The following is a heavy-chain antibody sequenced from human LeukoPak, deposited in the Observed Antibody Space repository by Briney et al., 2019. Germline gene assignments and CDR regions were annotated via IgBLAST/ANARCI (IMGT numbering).Heavy chain of an antibody. CDR3: ASGFDILTGYFRQ. D-gene: IGHD3-9*01. V-gene: IGHV4-59*01. Sequence: SETLSLTCTVSGGSISTYYWSWIRQPPGKGLEWIGYIYYSGSTNYNPSLKSRVTISVHTSKNLFYLKLSSVTAADTAMYYCASGFDILTGYFRQWGQGTLVSVSS. J-gene: IGHJ4*02. CDR2: IYYSGST. CDR1: GGSISTYY.